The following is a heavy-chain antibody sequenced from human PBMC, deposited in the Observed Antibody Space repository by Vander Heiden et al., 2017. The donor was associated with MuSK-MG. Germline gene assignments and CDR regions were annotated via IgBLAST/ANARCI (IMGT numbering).Heavy chain of an antibody. CDR3: ARVTYYDFWSGYPFDY. D-gene: IGHD3-3*01. Sequence: QVQLQQWGAGLLKPSETLSLTCAVYGGSFSGYYWSWIRQPPGKGLEWIGEINHSGSTNYNPSLKSRVTISVDTSKNQFSLKLSSVNAADTAVYYGARVTYYDFWSGYPFDYWGQGTRGNV. V-gene: IGHV4-34*01. CDR1: GGSFSGYY. J-gene: IGHJ4*02. CDR2: INHSGST.